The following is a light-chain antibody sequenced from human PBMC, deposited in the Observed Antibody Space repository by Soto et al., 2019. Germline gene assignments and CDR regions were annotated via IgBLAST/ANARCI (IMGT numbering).Light chain of an antibody. CDR3: QQYSNWPAIT. J-gene: IGKJ5*01. CDR2: GAS. Sequence: VLTQSPVTLSLSPGDRATLSCRASQNIDRYLAWYQQKPGQAPRLLIYGASTRATGIPARFSGSGSGTEYTLTISSLQSEDFLVYYCQQYSNWPAITFGQGTRLEIK. CDR1: QNIDRY. V-gene: IGKV3D-15*01.